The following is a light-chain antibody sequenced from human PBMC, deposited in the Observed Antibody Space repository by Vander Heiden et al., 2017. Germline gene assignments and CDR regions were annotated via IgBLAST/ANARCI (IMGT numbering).Light chain of an antibody. V-gene: IGLV1-44*01. Sequence: QSVLPQPPSASGTPGQRFTISCSGSSSNIGSNTVNWYQQLPGTAPKLLIYSNNQRPSGVPDRFSGSKSGTSASLAISGLQAEDEADYYCAAGDDSLNGYVFGTGTKVTVL. CDR1: SSNIGSNT. CDR2: SNN. J-gene: IGLJ1*01. CDR3: AAGDDSLNGYV.